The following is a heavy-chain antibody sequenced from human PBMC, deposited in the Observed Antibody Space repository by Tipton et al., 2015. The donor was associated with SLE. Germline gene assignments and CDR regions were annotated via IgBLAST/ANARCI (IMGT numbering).Heavy chain of an antibody. D-gene: IGHD5-12*01. Sequence: GLVKPSETVSLTCTVSGGSISNYYWSWIRQPPGKGLEWIGYIYYSGSTNYNPSLKSRVTTSVDTTKNQFSLKLSSVTAADTAVYYCARTTSGQYYFHYMDVWGKGTTVSVSS. V-gene: IGHV4-59*01. CDR2: IYYSGST. J-gene: IGHJ6*03. CDR1: GGSISNYY. CDR3: ARTTSGQYYFHYMDV.